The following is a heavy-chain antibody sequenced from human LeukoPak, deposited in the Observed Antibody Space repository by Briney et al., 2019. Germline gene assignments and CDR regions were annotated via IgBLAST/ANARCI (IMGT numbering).Heavy chain of an antibody. CDR2: IRYDGSNK. V-gene: IGHV3-30*02. CDR1: GFTFSSYG. D-gene: IGHD2-15*01. CDR3: AKDLIRVVVVALDY. Sequence: GGSLRLSCAASGFTFSSYGMHWVRQAPGKGLEWVAFIRYDGSNKYYADSVKGRFTISRDNSKNTLYLQMNSLRAEDTAVYYCAKDLIRVVVVALDYWGQGTLVAVSS. J-gene: IGHJ4*02.